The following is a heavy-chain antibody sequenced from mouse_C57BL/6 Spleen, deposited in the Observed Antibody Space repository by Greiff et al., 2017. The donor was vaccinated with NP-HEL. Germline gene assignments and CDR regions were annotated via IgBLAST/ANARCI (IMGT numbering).Heavy chain of an antibody. CDR2: INPSNGGT. CDR3: ARDGYDDDAMDY. V-gene: IGHV1-53*01. CDR1: GYTFTSYW. J-gene: IGHJ4*01. D-gene: IGHD2-2*01. Sequence: VQLQQPGTDLVKPGASVKLSCKASGYTFTSYWMHWVKQRPGQGLEWIGNINPSNGGTNYNEKFKSKATLTVDKSSSTAYMQLSSLTSEDSAVYDCARDGYDDDAMDYWGQGTSVTVSS.